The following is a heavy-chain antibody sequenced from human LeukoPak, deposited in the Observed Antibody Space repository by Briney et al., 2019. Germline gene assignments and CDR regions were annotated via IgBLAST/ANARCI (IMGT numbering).Heavy chain of an antibody. J-gene: IGHJ4*02. D-gene: IGHD3-22*01. V-gene: IGHV3-48*04. CDR1: GFTFDDYG. Sequence: PGGSLRLSCAASGFTFDDYGMSWVRQAPGKGREWVSYIRSSSSTIYYAESVKGRFTISRDNAKNSLYLQMNSLRAEDTAVYYCAREFGYYDSSGYYSLFDYWGQGTLVTVSS. CDR2: IRSSSSTI. CDR3: AREFGYYDSSGYYSLFDY.